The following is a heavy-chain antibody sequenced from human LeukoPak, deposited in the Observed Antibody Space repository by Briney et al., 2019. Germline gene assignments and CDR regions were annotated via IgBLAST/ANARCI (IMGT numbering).Heavy chain of an antibody. CDR2: IYYSGST. D-gene: IGHD4-17*01. CDR3: ARELTTVTSAGFDP. CDR1: GGSISSGDYY. V-gene: IGHV4-30-4*01. J-gene: IGHJ5*02. Sequence: SETLSLTCTVSGGSISSGDYYWSWIRQPPGKGLEWIGYIYYSGSTYYNPSLKSRVTISVDTSKNQFSLKLSSVTAADTAVYYCARELTTVTSAGFDPWGQGTLVTVSS.